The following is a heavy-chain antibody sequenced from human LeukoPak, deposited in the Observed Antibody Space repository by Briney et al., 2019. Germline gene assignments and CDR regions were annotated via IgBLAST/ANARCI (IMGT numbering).Heavy chain of an antibody. CDR2: IYYSGST. CDR3: ARMYRTHVLRFLEWFAHFDY. D-gene: IGHD3-3*01. CDR1: GGSVSSGNYY. V-gene: IGHV4-61*01. J-gene: IGHJ4*02. Sequence: PSETLSLTCTVSGGSVSSGNYYWSWIRQPPGKGLEWIGYIYYSGSTNYNPSLKSRVTMSVDTSKNQFSLKLTSVTAADTAVYYCARMYRTHVLRFLEWFAHFDYWGQGTLVTVSS.